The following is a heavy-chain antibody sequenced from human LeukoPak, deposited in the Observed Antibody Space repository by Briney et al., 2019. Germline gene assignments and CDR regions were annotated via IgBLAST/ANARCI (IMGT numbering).Heavy chain of an antibody. CDR1: GGTFSSYA. Sequence: GASVKVSCKASGGTFSSYAISWVRQAPGQGLEWMGGFDPEDGETIYAQKFQGRVTMTEDTSTDTAYMELSSLRSEDTAVYYCATEVVQIVSGPPHLTYWGQGTLVTVSS. J-gene: IGHJ4*02. CDR2: FDPEDGET. CDR3: ATEVVQIVSGPPHLTY. D-gene: IGHD2-15*01. V-gene: IGHV1-24*01.